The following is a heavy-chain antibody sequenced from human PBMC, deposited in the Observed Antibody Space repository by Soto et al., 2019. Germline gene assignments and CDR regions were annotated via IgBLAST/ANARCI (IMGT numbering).Heavy chain of an antibody. V-gene: IGHV1-69*01. Sequence: QVQLVQSGAEVKKPGSSVKVSCKASGGTFRNLAINWVRQAPGQGLEWVGGFIPIIGGGINAQKFQGRVTITSDESTSTAYMELSSLKSEETAMYFCTRRSVSHSNAFDFWGQGTMVTVSS. CDR1: GGTFRNLA. J-gene: IGHJ3*01. CDR3: TRRSVSHSNAFDF. CDR2: FIPIIGGG. D-gene: IGHD2-15*01.